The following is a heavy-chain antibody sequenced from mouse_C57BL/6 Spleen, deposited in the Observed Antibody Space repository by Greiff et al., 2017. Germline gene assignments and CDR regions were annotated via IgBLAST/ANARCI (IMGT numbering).Heavy chain of an antibody. J-gene: IGHJ3*01. CDR1: GYTFTSYW. CDR3: ARSRDGYSFAY. D-gene: IGHD2-3*01. CDR2: IDPSDSET. Sequence: QVQLQQPGAELVRPGSSVKLSCKASGYTFTSYWMHWVKQRPIQGLEWIGNIDPSDSETHYNQKFKDKATLTVDKSSSTAYMQLSSLTSEDSAVYYCARSRDGYSFAYWGQGTLVTVSA. V-gene: IGHV1-52*01.